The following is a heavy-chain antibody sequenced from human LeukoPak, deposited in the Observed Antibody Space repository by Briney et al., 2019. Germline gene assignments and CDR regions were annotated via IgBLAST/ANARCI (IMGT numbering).Heavy chain of an antibody. D-gene: IGHD1-1*01. CDR1: GYSLSSGFY. CDR2: VFHSGST. J-gene: IGHJ5*02. CDR3: ARFGTRDNCCHPGVDT. Sequence: SETLSLTCTVSGYSLSSGFYWGWIQQPPGKGLEWIATVFHSGSTYYNPSLESRVTISMDTSKNQFSLRLISVTAADTALYYCARFGTRDNCCHPGVDTWGQGTPVTVSS. V-gene: IGHV4-38-2*02.